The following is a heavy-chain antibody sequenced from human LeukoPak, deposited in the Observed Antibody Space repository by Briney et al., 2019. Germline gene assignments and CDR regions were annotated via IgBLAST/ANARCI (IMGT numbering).Heavy chain of an antibody. CDR3: ARGTYYDILTGYFFDY. CDR2: IYYSGST. CDR1: GGSVSSGSYY. V-gene: IGHV4-61*01. D-gene: IGHD3-9*01. Sequence: PSETLSLTCTVSGGSVSSGSYYWSWIRQPPGTGLEWIGYIYYSGSTNYNPSLKSRVTTSVDTSKNQFSLKLSSVTAADTAVYYCARGTYYDILTGYFFDYWGQGTLVTVSS. J-gene: IGHJ4*02.